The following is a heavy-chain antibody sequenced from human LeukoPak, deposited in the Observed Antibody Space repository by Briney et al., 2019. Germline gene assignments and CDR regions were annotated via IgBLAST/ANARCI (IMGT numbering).Heavy chain of an antibody. CDR2: FSGSGSST. J-gene: IGHJ4*02. Sequence: EAGGSLRLSCAASGFTFSSYAMSWVRQAPGKGLEWVSAFSGSGSSTYYADSVKGRFTISRDNSKNTLFLQMNSLRAEDTAVYYCAKADSSGYFTFDYWGQGTLVTVSS. CDR1: GFTFSSYA. V-gene: IGHV3-23*01. CDR3: AKADSSGYFTFDY. D-gene: IGHD3-22*01.